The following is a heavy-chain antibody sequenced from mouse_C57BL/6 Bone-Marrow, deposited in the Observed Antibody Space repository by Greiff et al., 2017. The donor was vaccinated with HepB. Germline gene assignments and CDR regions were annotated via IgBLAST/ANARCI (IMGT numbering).Heavy chain of an antibody. D-gene: IGHD2-4*01. J-gene: IGHJ2*01. V-gene: IGHV1-19*01. CDR3: ARGNDYDLDY. CDR2: INPYNGGT. Sequence: VQLKESGPVLVKPGASVKMSCKASGYTFTDYYMNWVKQSHGKSLEWIGVINPYNGGTSYNQKFKGKATLTVDKSSSTAYMELNSLTSEDSAVYYCARGNDYDLDYWGQGTTLTVSS. CDR1: GYTFTDYY.